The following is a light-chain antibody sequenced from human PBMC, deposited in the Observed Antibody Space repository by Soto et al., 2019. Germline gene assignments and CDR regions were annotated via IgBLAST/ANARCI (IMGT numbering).Light chain of an antibody. CDR3: PQYLNLPQA. J-gene: IGKJ1*01. V-gene: IGKV3-15*01. CDR1: ESVSSY. CDR2: GAS. Sequence: TVLTQSPATLSVSPGERATLSCRASESVSSYLAWYQQKPGQPPRLLIYGASARATGVPARFSGSGSGTEFTLLLSSLQPEDFAVYYWPQYLNLPQAFGQGTKVEIK.